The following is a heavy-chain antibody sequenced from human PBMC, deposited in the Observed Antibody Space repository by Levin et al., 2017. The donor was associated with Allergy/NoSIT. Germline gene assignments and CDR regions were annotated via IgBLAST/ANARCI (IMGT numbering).Heavy chain of an antibody. CDR2: IWNDGSKI. CDR1: GFTFSSFG. Sequence: GGSLRLSCAASGFTFSSFGMHWVHQAPGKGLEWVAIIWNDGSKIYYADSVKGRFIISRDNSKNTLYLQMNTLRADDTGVYYCARAGGRAVADSFDYWGQGTLVTVSS. V-gene: IGHV3-33*01. CDR3: ARAGGRAVADSFDY. D-gene: IGHD6-19*01. J-gene: IGHJ4*02.